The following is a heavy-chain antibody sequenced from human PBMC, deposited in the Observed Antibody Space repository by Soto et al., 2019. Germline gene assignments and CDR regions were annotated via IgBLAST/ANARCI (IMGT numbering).Heavy chain of an antibody. CDR2: IYYSGSA. CDR1: GYSVTSVSDY. Sequence: SETLSPPCPVSGYSVTSVSDYWSWIRQPPGKGLEWIGYIYYSGSADYNPSLGSRVTISIDTSKNQFSLKLTSVTAADTAVYYCARGVGFGYYYYHMDLWGQGTTVTVYS. V-gene: IGHV4-61*01. J-gene: IGHJ6*02. D-gene: IGHD3-10*01. CDR3: ARGVGFGYYYYHMDL.